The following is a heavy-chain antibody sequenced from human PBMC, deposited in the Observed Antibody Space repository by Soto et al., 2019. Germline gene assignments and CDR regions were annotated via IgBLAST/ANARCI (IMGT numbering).Heavy chain of an antibody. Sequence: GGSLRLSCAASGFTFSSYAMSWVRQAPGKGLEWVSAISGSGGSTYYADSVKGRFTISRDNSKNTLYLQMNSLRAEDTAVYYCAKDPEPLDTAMVTFDYWGQGTLVTVSS. CDR1: GFTFSSYA. J-gene: IGHJ4*02. D-gene: IGHD5-18*01. CDR3: AKDPEPLDTAMVTFDY. CDR2: ISGSGGST. V-gene: IGHV3-23*01.